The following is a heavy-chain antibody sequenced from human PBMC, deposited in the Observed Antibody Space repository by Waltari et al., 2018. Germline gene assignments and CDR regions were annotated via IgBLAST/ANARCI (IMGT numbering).Heavy chain of an antibody. CDR1: GYSFTTYG. Sequence: QVQLVQSGPEVKEPGDSVKVSCKASGYSFTTYGISWVRQVPGQGLEWMGWISVYNYNTDYGQQFQGRVTITTDISTGTVDMELRSLRSDDTAVYYCARVRNSFYYDMDVWGKGTTVTVSS. J-gene: IGHJ6*03. CDR2: ISVYNYNT. V-gene: IGHV1-18*01. CDR3: ARVRNSFYYDMDV.